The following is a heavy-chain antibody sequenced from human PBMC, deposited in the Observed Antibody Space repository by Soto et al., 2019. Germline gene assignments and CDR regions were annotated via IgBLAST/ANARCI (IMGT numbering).Heavy chain of an antibody. V-gene: IGHV3-30*03. D-gene: IGHD3-10*01. J-gene: IGHJ4*02. Sequence: QVQLVESGGGVVQPGRSLRLSCAASGFPFTSYGMHWVREGPGKGLEWLAVISYDGSNKFYADSVKGRFTISRDNSKNPLYLQMNILRPEDTALYYCVGGQFYFDYRGQGTLVIVSS. CDR2: ISYDGSNK. CDR3: VGGQFYFDY. CDR1: GFPFTSYG.